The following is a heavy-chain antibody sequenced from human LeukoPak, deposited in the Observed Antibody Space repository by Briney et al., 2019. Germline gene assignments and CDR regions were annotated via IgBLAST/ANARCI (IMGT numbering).Heavy chain of an antibody. J-gene: IGHJ6*02. CDR2: IYYSGGT. D-gene: IGHD4-17*01. V-gene: IGHV4-30-4*01. Sequence: SETLSLTCTVSGGSISSGDYYWSWIRQPPGKGLEWIGYIYYSGGTYYNPSLKSRVTISVDTSKNQFSLKLSSVTAADTAVYYCAREVWGGLRSTQYGMDVWGQGTTVTVSS. CDR1: GGSISSGDYY. CDR3: AREVWGGLRSTQYGMDV.